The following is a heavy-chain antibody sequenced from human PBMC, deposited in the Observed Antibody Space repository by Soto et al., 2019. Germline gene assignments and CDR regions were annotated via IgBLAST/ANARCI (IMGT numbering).Heavy chain of an antibody. D-gene: IGHD7-27*01. Sequence: QVQLVESGGGVVQPGRSLRLSCAASGFTFSSYGRHWVGQAPGKGLEWVAVISYDGSNKYYADSVKGRFTISRDNSKNTLYLQMNSLRAEDTAVYYCAKDLLGPGRAYGMDVWGQGTTVTVSS. V-gene: IGHV3-30*18. CDR3: AKDLLGPGRAYGMDV. CDR2: ISYDGSNK. J-gene: IGHJ6*02. CDR1: GFTFSSYG.